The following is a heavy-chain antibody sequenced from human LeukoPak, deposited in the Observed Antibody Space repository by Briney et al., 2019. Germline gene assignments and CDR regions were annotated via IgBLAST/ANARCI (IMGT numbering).Heavy chain of an antibody. CDR1: GYSFTSYW. V-gene: IGHV5-51*01. J-gene: IGHJ4*02. Sequence: GESLKISCKGSGYSFTSYWIGWVRQMPGKGLEWMGITYPGDSDTRYSPSFQGQVTISADKSISTAYLQWSSLKASDTAMYYCARSTSPRYYYDSSGSYYFDYWGQGTLVTVSS. CDR3: ARSTSPRYYYDSSGSYYFDY. CDR2: TYPGDSDT. D-gene: IGHD3-22*01.